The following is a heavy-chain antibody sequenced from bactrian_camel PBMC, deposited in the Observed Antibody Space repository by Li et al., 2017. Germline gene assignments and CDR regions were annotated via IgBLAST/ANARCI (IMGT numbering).Heavy chain of an antibody. D-gene: IGHD2*01. Sequence: HVQLVESGGGSVQAGGSLRLSCAPSGYIASSVCMAWFRQVLGKERAGVADIDMDGRTTYAESVKGRFTISKDNVKNTLYLQMNSLKVEDTAMYYCAADPYYNNCVNSGYRGRGTQVTVS. CDR1: GYIASSVC. CDR3: AADPYYNNCVNSGY. CDR2: IDMDGRT. V-gene: IGHV3S53*01. J-gene: IGHJ4*01.